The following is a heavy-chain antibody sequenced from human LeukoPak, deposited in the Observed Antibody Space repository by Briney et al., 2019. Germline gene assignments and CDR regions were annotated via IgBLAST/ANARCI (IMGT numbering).Heavy chain of an antibody. Sequence: GGSLRLSCAASGFTFSSYAMHWVRQAPGKGLEWVSAISGSGGSTYYADSVKGRFTISRDNSKNTLYLQMNSLRAEDTAVYYCAVRGYSSGWYYFDYWGQGTLVTVSS. D-gene: IGHD6-19*01. CDR2: ISGSGGST. CDR1: GFTFSSYA. V-gene: IGHV3-23*01. CDR3: AVRGYSSGWYYFDY. J-gene: IGHJ4*02.